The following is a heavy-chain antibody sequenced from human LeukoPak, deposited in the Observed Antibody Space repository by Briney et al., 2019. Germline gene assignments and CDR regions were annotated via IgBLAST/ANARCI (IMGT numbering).Heavy chain of an antibody. Sequence: GGSLRLSCAASGFTFSSYEMNWVRRAPGKGLEWVSYISTSGSTIYHADSVKGRFTISRDNAKNSLYLQMNSLRAEDTALYYCAKDSQWLVSGGSGYFDYWGQGTLVTVSS. CDR3: AKDSQWLVSGGSGYFDY. J-gene: IGHJ4*02. D-gene: IGHD6-19*01. CDR1: GFTFSSYE. V-gene: IGHV3-48*03. CDR2: ISTSGSTI.